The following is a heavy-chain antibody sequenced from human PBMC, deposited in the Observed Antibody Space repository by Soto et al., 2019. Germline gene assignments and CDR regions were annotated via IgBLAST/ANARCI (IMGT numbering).Heavy chain of an antibody. V-gene: IGHV3-48*01. D-gene: IGHD1-26*01. CDR3: ARDRGELATYYYYGMDV. Sequence: GGSLRLSCATSGFILSDCAMNWVRQAPGKGLEWVSYISSSSSVIDYADSVKGRFTVSRDNARNSLYLQMNSLRAEDTAVYYCARDRGELATYYYYGMDVWGQGTTVTVSS. J-gene: IGHJ6*02. CDR1: GFILSDCA. CDR2: ISSSSSVI.